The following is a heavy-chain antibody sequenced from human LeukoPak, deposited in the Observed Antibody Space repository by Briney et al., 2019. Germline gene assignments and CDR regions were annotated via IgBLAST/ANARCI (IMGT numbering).Heavy chain of an antibody. CDR2: ISYDGSNK. J-gene: IGHJ6*03. Sequence: QTGGSLRLSCAASGFTFSSCAMHWVRQAPGKGLEWVAVISYDGSNKYYADSVKGRFTISRDNARNSLYLQMNSLRAEDTAVYYCARDPYSGNYGDYYYYYMDVWGKGTTVTISS. D-gene: IGHD1-26*01. CDR1: GFTFSSCA. CDR3: ARDPYSGNYGDYYYYYMDV. V-gene: IGHV3-30*04.